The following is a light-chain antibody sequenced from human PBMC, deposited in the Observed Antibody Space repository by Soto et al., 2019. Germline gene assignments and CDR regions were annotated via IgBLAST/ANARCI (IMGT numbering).Light chain of an antibody. CDR2: GAS. CDR1: QSVSSN. V-gene: IGKV3-15*01. Sequence: EIVMTQSPATLSVSPGERATLSCRARQSVSSNLAWYQQKPGQAPSLLIYGASTRATGIPARFSGSGSGTEFTLTISSLQSEDFAVYYCQQYNNWPITFGGGTKVEIK. CDR3: QQYNNWPIT. J-gene: IGKJ4*01.